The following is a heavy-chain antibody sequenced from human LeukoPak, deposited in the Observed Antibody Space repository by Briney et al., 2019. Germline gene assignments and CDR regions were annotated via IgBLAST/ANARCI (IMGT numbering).Heavy chain of an antibody. CDR2: ISGNGATT. J-gene: IGHJ6*03. CDR3: VANMYNYMDV. V-gene: IGHV3-23*01. Sequence: GGSLRLSSAVSGLTFSTYAMSWVRRAPGRGLEWVSSISGNGATTYYADSVKGRFTISRDNSKKTAFLQMNSLRAEDTAIYYAVANMYNYMDVWGKGTTVTVSS. D-gene: IGHD2-2*01. CDR1: GLTFSTYA.